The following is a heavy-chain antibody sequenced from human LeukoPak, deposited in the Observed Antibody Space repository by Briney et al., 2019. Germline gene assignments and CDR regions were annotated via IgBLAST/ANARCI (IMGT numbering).Heavy chain of an antibody. Sequence: GGSLRLSCTASGFTFSSYWMHWVRQAPGKGLVWVSRINSDGGSTSYADSVKGRFTISRDNAKNTLYLQMNSLRAEDAAVYYCARRIQGMAPYYFDYWGQGTLVTVSS. CDR1: GFTFSSYW. D-gene: IGHD5-24*01. CDR2: INSDGGST. CDR3: ARRIQGMAPYYFDY. V-gene: IGHV3-74*01. J-gene: IGHJ4*02.